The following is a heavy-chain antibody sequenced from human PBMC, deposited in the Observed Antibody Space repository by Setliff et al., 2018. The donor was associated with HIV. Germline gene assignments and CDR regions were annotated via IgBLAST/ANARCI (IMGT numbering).Heavy chain of an antibody. Sequence: PSETLSLTCTVSGGSISSGDYYWSWIRQPPGKGLEWIGYIYYSGSIYYNPSLKSRVTISVDTSKNQFSLKLSSVTAADTAVYYCASTGYSSGWSFDYWGQGTLVTVSS. CDR2: IYYSGSI. V-gene: IGHV4-30-4*08. D-gene: IGHD6-19*01. CDR1: GGSISSGDYY. J-gene: IGHJ4*02. CDR3: ASTGYSSGWSFDY.